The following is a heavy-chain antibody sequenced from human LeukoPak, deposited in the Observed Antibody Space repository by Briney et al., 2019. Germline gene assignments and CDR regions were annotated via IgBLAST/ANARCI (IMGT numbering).Heavy chain of an antibody. D-gene: IGHD3-16*01. CDR1: GFTFSTYW. J-gene: IGHJ6*02. CDR2: IKQDGSEK. CDR3: AGGYNGMDV. V-gene: IGHV3-7*03. Sequence: GGSLRLSCAASGFTFSTYWMNWVRQAPGKGLEWVANIKQDGSEKYYVDSVKGRFTISRDNAENSLYLQLSSLRAEDTALYYCAGGYNGMDVWGQGTTVTVSS.